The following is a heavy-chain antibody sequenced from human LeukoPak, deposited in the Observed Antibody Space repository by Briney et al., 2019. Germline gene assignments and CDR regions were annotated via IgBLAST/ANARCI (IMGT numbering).Heavy chain of an antibody. CDR2: MNPNSGNT. J-gene: IGHJ3*02. CDR1: GYTFTSYD. D-gene: IGHD2-2*01. V-gene: IGHV1-8*01. Sequence: ASVKVSCKASGYTFTSYDMNWVRQATGQGLEWMGWMNPNSGNTGYAQKFQGRATMTRNTSISTAYMELSSLRSEDTAVYYCARGDVVPAATKDAFDIWGQGTMVTVSS. CDR3: ARGDVVPAATKDAFDI.